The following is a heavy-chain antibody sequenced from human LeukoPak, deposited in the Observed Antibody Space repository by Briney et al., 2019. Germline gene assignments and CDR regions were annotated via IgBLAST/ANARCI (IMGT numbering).Heavy chain of an antibody. V-gene: IGHV3-64*01. D-gene: IGHD3-22*01. CDR3: ARDFVHYYDSSGFEYYFDF. CDR1: GFTFSRYA. CDR2: ISSNGGRT. J-gene: IGHJ4*02. Sequence: GGSLRLSCAASGFTFSRYAMHWVRQAPGQGLEYVSAISSNGGRTYYENSVKGRFTISRDNSKNTLYLQMGSLRAEDMAVYYCARDFVHYYDSSGFEYYFDFWGQGTLVTVSS.